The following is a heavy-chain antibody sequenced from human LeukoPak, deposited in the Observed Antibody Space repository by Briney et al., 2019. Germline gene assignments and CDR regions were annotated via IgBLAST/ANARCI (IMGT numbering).Heavy chain of an antibody. J-gene: IGHJ4*02. V-gene: IGHV3-23*01. CDR3: AKFYDILTGYFDY. D-gene: IGHD3-9*01. CDR1: GFPFSSYA. Sequence: PGGSLRLSCAASGFPFSSYAMSWVRQSPGEGLEWVSAISGGNGNTYYAYYADSVRGRFTISRDSSKNTLYLQMNSLRAEDTAVYYCAKFYDILTGYFDYWGQGTLVTVSS. CDR2: ISGGNGNTYYA.